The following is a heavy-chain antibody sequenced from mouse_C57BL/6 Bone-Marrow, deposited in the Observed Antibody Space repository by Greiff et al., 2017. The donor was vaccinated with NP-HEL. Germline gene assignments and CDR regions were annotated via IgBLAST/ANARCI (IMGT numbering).Heavy chain of an antibody. D-gene: IGHD1-1*01. Sequence: QVQLQQPGAELVKPGASVKLSCKASGYTFTSYWMQWVKQRPGQGLEWIGEIDPSDSYTNYPQKFKGKATLTVDTSSSTAYMQLSSLTSEDSAVYYCARRIITTLDYGGQGTTLTVSS. CDR3: ARRIITTLDY. CDR2: IDPSDSYT. J-gene: IGHJ2*01. V-gene: IGHV1-50*01. CDR1: GYTFTSYW.